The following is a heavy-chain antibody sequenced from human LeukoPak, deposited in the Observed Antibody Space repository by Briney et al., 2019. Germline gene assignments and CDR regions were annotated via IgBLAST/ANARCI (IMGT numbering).Heavy chain of an antibody. CDR2: IYYSGST. V-gene: IGHV4-39*01. J-gene: IGHJ4*02. CDR3: ARKAQGGYGLDY. Sequence: SETLSLTCTVSGGSISSSSYYRGWIRQPPGKGLEWIGSIYYSGSTYYNPSLKSRVTISVDTSKNQFSLKLSSVTAADTAVYYCARKAQGGYGLDYWGQGTLVTVSS. D-gene: IGHD5-12*01. CDR1: GGSISSSSYY.